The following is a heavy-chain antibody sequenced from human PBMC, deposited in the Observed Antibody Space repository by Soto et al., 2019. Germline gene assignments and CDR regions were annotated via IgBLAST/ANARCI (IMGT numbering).Heavy chain of an antibody. V-gene: IGHV3-49*03. J-gene: IGHJ6*03. CDR2: IRSKAYGGTT. D-gene: IGHD3-10*01. CDR3: TSYGSEKYYYYYYMDV. CDR1: GFTFGDYA. Sequence: GGSLRLSCTASGFTFGDYAMSWFRQAPGKGLEWVGFIRSKAYGGTTEYAASVKGRFTISRDDSKSIAYLQMNSLKTEDTAVYYCTSYGSEKYYYYYYMDVWGKGTTVTVSS.